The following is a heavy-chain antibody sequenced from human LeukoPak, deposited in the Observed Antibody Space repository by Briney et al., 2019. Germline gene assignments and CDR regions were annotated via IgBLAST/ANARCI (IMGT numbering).Heavy chain of an antibody. CDR1: GFTFSDYY. Sequence: GGSLRLSCAASGFTFSDYYKTWIRQAPGKGLEWVSYISSSSNNIHYANSVRGRFTISRDNAKSSVYLQMNSLRAEDTAIYYCARAAGWFDPWGQGTLVTVSS. J-gene: IGHJ5*02. V-gene: IGHV3-11*01. CDR2: ISSSSNNI. CDR3: ARAAGWFDP.